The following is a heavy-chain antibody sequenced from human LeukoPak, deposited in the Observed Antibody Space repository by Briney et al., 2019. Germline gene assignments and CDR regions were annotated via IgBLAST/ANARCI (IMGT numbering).Heavy chain of an antibody. CDR3: AKRLYDSSGYDY. D-gene: IGHD3-22*01. Sequence: PGGSLRLSCAAAGFTFSSYAMSWVRQAPGKGLEWVSAMSGSGGITYYADSVKGRFTMSRDNSKNTLYLQMNSLRAEDTAVYYCAKRLYDSSGYDYWGQGTLVTVSS. V-gene: IGHV3-23*01. CDR2: MSGSGGIT. J-gene: IGHJ4*02. CDR1: GFTFSSYA.